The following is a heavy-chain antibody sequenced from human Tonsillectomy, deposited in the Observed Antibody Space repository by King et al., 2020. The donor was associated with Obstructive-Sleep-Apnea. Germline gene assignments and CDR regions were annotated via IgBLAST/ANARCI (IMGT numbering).Heavy chain of an antibody. Sequence: VQLVESGGGLVHPGGSLRLSCAASGFTFSNGWMTWVRQAPGKGLEWLGRIKTTNLGGTTEAAAPVKGRFTISRDDSKNTLFLQMNRLQIEDTAVYYCVADFSGSCCLDPWGQGTLVTVSS. CDR3: VADFSGSCCLDP. D-gene: IGHD6-19*01. J-gene: IGHJ5*02. CDR2: IKTTNLGGTT. CDR1: GFTFSNGW. V-gene: IGHV3-15*01.